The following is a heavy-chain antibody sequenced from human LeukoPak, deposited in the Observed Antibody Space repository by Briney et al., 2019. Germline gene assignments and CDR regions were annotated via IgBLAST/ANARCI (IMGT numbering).Heavy chain of an antibody. V-gene: IGHV4-39*01. Sequence: SETLSLTCTVSGGSISSSSYYWGWIRQPPGKGLEWIGSIYYSGSTYYNPSLKSRVTISVDTSKNQFSLKLSSVTAADTAVYYCARGRRRDGYKRGGGFDYWGQGTLVTVSS. J-gene: IGHJ4*02. CDR1: GGSISSSSYY. CDR3: ARGRRRDGYKRGGGFDY. CDR2: IYYSGST. D-gene: IGHD5-24*01.